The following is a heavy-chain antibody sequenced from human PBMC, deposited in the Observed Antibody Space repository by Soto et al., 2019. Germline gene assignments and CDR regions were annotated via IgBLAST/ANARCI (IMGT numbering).Heavy chain of an antibody. Sequence: SVKVSCKVSGGTFSSYAISWVRQAPGQGLEWMGGIIPIFGTANYAQKFQGRVTITADESTSTAYMELSSLRSEDTAVYYCARGACGGDCYPYDYWGQGTLVTVSS. CDR1: GGTFSSYA. V-gene: IGHV1-69*13. J-gene: IGHJ4*02. CDR2: IIPIFGTA. CDR3: ARGACGGDCYPYDY. D-gene: IGHD2-21*02.